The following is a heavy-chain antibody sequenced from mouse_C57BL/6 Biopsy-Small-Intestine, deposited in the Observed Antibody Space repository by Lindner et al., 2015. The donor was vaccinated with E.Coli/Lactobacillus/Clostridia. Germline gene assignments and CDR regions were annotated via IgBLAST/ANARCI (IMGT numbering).Heavy chain of an antibody. CDR3: ARVAIPFYFDH. J-gene: IGHJ2*01. Sequence: SVKVSCKASGYTFTTYGISWVRQAPGQGLEWMGWISAHNGNTHFAQKFQGRVTLSTDTSTGTAYMEMRGLSADDTGIYYCARVAIPFYFDHWGQGTPVTVSS. CDR2: ISAHNGNT. V-gene: IGHV1S55*01. CDR1: GYTFTTYG.